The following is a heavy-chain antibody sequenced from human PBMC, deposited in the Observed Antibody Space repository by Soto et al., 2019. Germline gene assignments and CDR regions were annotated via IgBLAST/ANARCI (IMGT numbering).Heavy chain of an antibody. CDR1: GFTFDDYT. V-gene: IGHV3-43*01. CDR2: ISWDGGST. J-gene: IGHJ6*02. CDR3: AKSSYDLWSGYPDYYYYGMDV. D-gene: IGHD3-3*01. Sequence: GGSLRLSCAASGFTFDDYTMHWVRQAPGKGLEWVSLISWDGGSTYYAGSVKGRFTISRDNSKNSLYLQMNSLRTEDTALYYCAKSSYDLWSGYPDYYYYGMDVWGQGTTVTVSS.